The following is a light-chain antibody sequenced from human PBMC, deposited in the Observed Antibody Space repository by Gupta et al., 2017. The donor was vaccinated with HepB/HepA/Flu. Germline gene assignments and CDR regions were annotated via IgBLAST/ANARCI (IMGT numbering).Light chain of an antibody. Sequence: QSALTQPPSASGSPGQSVTISCTGTSSDVGAYNYVTWYQQHPGKAPKLMIYEVNKRPSGVPDRFSGSKSGNTASLTVSGRQAEDEADYYCSSYAGSNNLVFGGGTKLTVL. CDR3: SSYAGSNNLV. V-gene: IGLV2-8*01. J-gene: IGLJ2*01. CDR2: EVN. CDR1: SSDVGAYNY.